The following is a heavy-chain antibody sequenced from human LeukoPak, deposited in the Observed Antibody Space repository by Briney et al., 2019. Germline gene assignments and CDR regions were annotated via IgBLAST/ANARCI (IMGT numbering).Heavy chain of an antibody. J-gene: IGHJ4*02. CDR3: ARHTPTAMFLVATEGYFDY. CDR2: VYYSGST. Sequence: SETLSLTCTVSGDSITSGSYYWGWIRQPPEKGLEWIGSVYYSGSTYYNPSLKSRVTVSVDTSKNQFSLKLSSVTATDTAVYYCARHTPTAMFLVATEGYFDYWGQGTLVTVSS. D-gene: IGHD5-12*01. V-gene: IGHV4-39*01. CDR1: GDSITSGSYY.